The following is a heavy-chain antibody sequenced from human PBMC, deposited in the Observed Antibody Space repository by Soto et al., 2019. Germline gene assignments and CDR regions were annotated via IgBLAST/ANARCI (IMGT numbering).Heavy chain of an antibody. Sequence: GESMKVSCKGAGYNFISYWIGWVRQIPGKGLEWMGIIYPGDSDTRYSPSFQGQVTISADKSISTAYLQWSSLKASDTAMYYCAITLLHPRILTMIVSPYYFDYWGQGTLVTVSS. D-gene: IGHD3-22*01. CDR2: IYPGDSDT. CDR1: GYNFISYW. CDR3: AITLLHPRILTMIVSPYYFDY. J-gene: IGHJ4*02. V-gene: IGHV5-51*01.